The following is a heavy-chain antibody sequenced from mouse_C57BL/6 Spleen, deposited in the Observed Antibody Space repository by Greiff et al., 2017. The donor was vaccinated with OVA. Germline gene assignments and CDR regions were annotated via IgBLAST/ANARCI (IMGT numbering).Heavy chain of an antibody. J-gene: IGHJ4*01. D-gene: IGHD1-1*01. CDR3: AREGTTVVAPYYSIDY. Sequence: VQLQQSGAELARPGASVKLSCKASGYTFTSYGISWVKQRTGQGLEWIGEIYPRSGNTYYNEKFKGKATLTADKSSSPAYMELRSLTSEDSAVYYCAREGTTVVAPYYSIDYWGQGTSVTVSS. V-gene: IGHV1-81*01. CDR1: GYTFTSYG. CDR2: IYPRSGNT.